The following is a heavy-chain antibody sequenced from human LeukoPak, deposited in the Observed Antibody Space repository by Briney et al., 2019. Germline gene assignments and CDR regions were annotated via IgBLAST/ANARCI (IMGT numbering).Heavy chain of an antibody. CDR3: ARRDIVVVPAAIFGAFDI. D-gene: IGHD2-2*02. J-gene: IGHJ3*02. CDR2: INWNGGST. V-gene: IGHV3-20*04. CDR1: GFTFDDYG. Sequence: GGSLRLSCAASGFTFDDYGMSWVRQAPGKWLEWVSGINWNGGSTGYADSVKGRFTISRDNAKNSLYLQMNSLRAEDTALYYCARRDIVVVPAAIFGAFDIWGQGTMVTVSS.